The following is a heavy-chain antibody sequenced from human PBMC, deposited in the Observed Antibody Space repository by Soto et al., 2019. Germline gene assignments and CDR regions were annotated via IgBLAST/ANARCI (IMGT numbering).Heavy chain of an antibody. D-gene: IGHD6-6*01. CDR2: ISFDGGNR. CDR1: GFTFSGYG. Sequence: GGSLRRSCGASGFTFSGYGMRWVRQAPGKGLEWVAVISFDGGNRYYADSVKGRFTISRDSPKNTLYLQMNSLSTDDTAMYYCVKDSLDASSSLRPPYCYNGMEVWGQGTTVIVS. CDR3: VKDSLDASSSLRPPYCYNGMEV. V-gene: IGHV3-30*18. J-gene: IGHJ6*01.